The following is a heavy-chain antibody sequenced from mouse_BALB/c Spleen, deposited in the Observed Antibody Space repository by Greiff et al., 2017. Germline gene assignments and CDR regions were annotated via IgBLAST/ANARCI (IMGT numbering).Heavy chain of an antibody. Sequence: QVQLKESGAELVRPGTSVKISCKASGYTFTNYWLGWVKQRPGHGLEWIGDIYPGGGYTNYNEKFKGKATLTADTSSSTAYMQLSSLTSEDSAVYFCASYYGNHTRSMDYWGQGTSVTVSS. CDR3: ASYYGNHTRSMDY. CDR2: IYPGGGYT. D-gene: IGHD2-10*01. CDR1: GYTFTNYW. J-gene: IGHJ4*01. V-gene: IGHV1-63*02.